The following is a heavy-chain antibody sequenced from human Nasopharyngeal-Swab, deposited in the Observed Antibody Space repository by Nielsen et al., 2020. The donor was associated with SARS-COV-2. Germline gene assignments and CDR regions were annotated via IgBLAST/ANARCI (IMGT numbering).Heavy chain of an antibody. D-gene: IGHD2-15*01. CDR3: AKDGGYCSGGSCYLYYFDY. CDR1: GFTFDDYA. J-gene: IGHJ4*02. Sequence: SLKISCAASGFTFDDYAMHWVRQAPGKGLEWVSGISWNSGSIGYADSVKGRFTISRDNAKNSLYLPMNSLRAEDTALYYCAKDGGYCSGGSCYLYYFDYWGQGTLVTVSS. CDR2: ISWNSGSI. V-gene: IGHV3-9*01.